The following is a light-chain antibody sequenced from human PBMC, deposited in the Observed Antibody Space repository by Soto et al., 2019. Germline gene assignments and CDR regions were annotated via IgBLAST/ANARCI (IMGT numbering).Light chain of an antibody. Sequence: ELVLTQSPGPLSLSAVERAPLSSTASKNVSNNYLAWYQQKPGKAPRLLIYGASNRATGIPDRFSGSGYGTDFTLTIYRLEPEDFAVYYCQQYDSSPLTFGQGTKVDIK. V-gene: IGKV3-20*01. CDR1: KNVSNNY. J-gene: IGKJ1*01. CDR2: GAS. CDR3: QQYDSSPLT.